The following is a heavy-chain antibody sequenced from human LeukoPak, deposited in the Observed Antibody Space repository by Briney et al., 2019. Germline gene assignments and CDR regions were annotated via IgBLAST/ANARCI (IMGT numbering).Heavy chain of an antibody. CDR1: GGSISSYY. V-gene: IGHV4-59*01. Sequence: TASETLSLTCTVSGGSISSYYWSWIRQPPGKGLEWIGYIYYSGSTNYNPSLKSRVTISVDTSKNQFSLKLSSVTAADTAVYYCARDPGGGTKAGGAFDIWGQGTMVTVSS. CDR2: IYYSGST. CDR3: ARDPGGGTKAGGAFDI. D-gene: IGHD6-13*01. J-gene: IGHJ3*02.